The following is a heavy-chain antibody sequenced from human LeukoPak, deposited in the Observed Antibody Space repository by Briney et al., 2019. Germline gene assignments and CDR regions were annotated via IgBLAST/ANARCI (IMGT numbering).Heavy chain of an antibody. CDR3: ARGGGGYEGDYYMDV. CDR1: GCTFTGYY. CDR2: INPNSGGT. V-gene: IGHV1-2*02. Sequence: ASVKVSCKASGCTFTGYYMHWVRQAPGQGLEWMGWINPNSGGTNYAQKFQGRVTMTRDTSISTAYMELSRLRSDDTAVYYCARGGGGYEGDYYMDVWGKGTTVTVSS. J-gene: IGHJ6*03. D-gene: IGHD5-12*01.